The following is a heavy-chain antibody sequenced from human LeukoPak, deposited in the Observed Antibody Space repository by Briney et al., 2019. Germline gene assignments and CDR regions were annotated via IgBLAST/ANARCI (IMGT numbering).Heavy chain of an antibody. V-gene: IGHV4-59*01. CDR1: GGSISSYY. CDR3: ARELYDYGDPERDSDAFDI. Sequence: SETLSLTCTVSGGSISSYYWSWIRQPPGQGLEWIGYIYYSGSTNYNPSLKSRVTISVDTSKNQFSLKLSSVTAADTAVYYCARELYDYGDPERDSDAFDIWGQGTMVTVSS. D-gene: IGHD4-17*01. J-gene: IGHJ3*02. CDR2: IYYSGST.